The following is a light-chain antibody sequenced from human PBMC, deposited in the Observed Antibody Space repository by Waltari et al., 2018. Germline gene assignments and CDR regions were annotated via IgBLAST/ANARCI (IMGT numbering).Light chain of an antibody. J-gene: IGKJ5*01. CDR3: QQGINWPLT. Sequence: EIVLTQSPATLSLSPGERATLPCRASQSVSSYLAWYQQKPGQAPRLLIYDASKMATGIPARFSGSGSGTDFTLTISSLEPEDFAVYYCQQGINWPLTFGQGTRLEIK. CDR1: QSVSSY. V-gene: IGKV3-11*01. CDR2: DAS.